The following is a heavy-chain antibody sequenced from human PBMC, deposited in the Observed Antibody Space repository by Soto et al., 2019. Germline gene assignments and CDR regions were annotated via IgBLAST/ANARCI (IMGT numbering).Heavy chain of an antibody. CDR2: IYYTGIT. J-gene: IGHJ6*02. CDR3: ASLPARHYYHGVDV. CDR1: GVSIVYYY. Sequence: SETLSLTCSVSGVSIVYYYWNWIRKPPGKGLEWLGHIYYTGITAYNPSLNSRIAISVDTSKNQISLNLGSVTAADTAVYYCASLPARHYYHGVDVWGPGTAVTVSS. D-gene: IGHD2-2*01. V-gene: IGHV4-59*01.